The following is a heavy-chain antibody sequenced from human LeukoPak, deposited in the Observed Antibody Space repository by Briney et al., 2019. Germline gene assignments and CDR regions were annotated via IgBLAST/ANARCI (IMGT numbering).Heavy chain of an antibody. V-gene: IGHV4-34*01. CDR2: INHSGST. J-gene: IGHJ4*02. CDR3: AMSSSWYFDY. D-gene: IGHD6-13*01. CDR1: GGSFSGYY. Sequence: ASETLSLTCAVYGGSFSGYYWSWIRQPPGKGLEWIGEINHSGSTNYNPSLKSRVTISVDTSKNQFSLKLSSVTAADTAVYYCAMSSSWYFDYWGQGTLVTVSS.